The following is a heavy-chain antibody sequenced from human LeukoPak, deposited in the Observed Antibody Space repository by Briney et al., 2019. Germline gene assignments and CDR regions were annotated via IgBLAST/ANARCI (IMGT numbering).Heavy chain of an antibody. Sequence: GGSLRLSCAASGIIFSNYAMHWVRQGPGKGLECISTISSDAVSTYYANSVKGRFTISRDNSKNTLYLQMGSLRAEDMAVYYCARGRQGAKTRYFDLWGRGTRVTVSS. D-gene: IGHD1-26*01. V-gene: IGHV3-64*01. CDR1: GIIFSNYA. CDR3: ARGRQGAKTRYFDL. J-gene: IGHJ2*01. CDR2: ISSDAVST.